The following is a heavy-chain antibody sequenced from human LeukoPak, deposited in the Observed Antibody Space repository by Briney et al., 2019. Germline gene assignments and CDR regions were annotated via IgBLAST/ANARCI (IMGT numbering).Heavy chain of an antibody. D-gene: IGHD2-15*01. V-gene: IGHV4-31*03. CDR2: IYYSGST. CDR3: ARAGGNVQYFQH. CDR1: GGSISSGGYY. J-gene: IGHJ1*01. Sequence: PSETLSLTCTVSGGSISSGGYYWSWIRQHPGKGLEWIGYIYYSGSTYYNPSLKSRVTISVDTSKNQFSLKLSSVTAADTAVYYCARAGGNVQYFQHWGQGTLVTVSS.